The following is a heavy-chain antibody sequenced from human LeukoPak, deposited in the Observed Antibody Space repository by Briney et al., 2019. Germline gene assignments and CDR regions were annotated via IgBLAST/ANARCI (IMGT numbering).Heavy chain of an antibody. Sequence: GGSLRLSCAASGFTFSSYSMNWVRQAPGKGLKWVSSISSSSYIYYADSVKGRFTISRDNAKNSLYLQMNSLRAEDTAVYYCARVHRSTSCYDYWGQGTLVTVSS. D-gene: IGHD2-2*01. V-gene: IGHV3-21*01. CDR2: ISSSSYI. CDR1: GFTFSSYS. CDR3: ARVHRSTSCYDY. J-gene: IGHJ4*02.